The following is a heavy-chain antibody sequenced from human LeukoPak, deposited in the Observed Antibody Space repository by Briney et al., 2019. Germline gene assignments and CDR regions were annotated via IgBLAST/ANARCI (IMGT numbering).Heavy chain of an antibody. Sequence: PGGSLRLSCAASGFTFSNYWMTWVRQAPGKGLEWVANIKEDGSEIFYVDSVKGRFTISRDNARNSLYLQMNSLRAEDTAVYYCARDQFGYGSGSYHSGPYYYYGMDVWGQGTTVTVSS. CDR3: ARDQFGYGSGSYHSGPYYYYGMDV. J-gene: IGHJ6*02. CDR1: GFTFSNYW. V-gene: IGHV3-7*03. CDR2: IKEDGSEI. D-gene: IGHD3-10*01.